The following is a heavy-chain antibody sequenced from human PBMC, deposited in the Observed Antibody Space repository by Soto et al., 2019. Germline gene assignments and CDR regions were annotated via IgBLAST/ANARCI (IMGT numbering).Heavy chain of an antibody. J-gene: IGHJ4*02. D-gene: IGHD3-3*01. CDR1: GFTFSSYW. CDR2: IKQDGNEK. V-gene: IGHV3-7*01. Sequence: GGSLRLSCAASGFTFSSYWMSWVRQAPGKGLEWVANIKQDGNEKYYVDSVKGRFTISRDNAKNSLYLQMNSLRAEDTAVYYCATDYDFWSGYYGGVGYWGQGTLVTVSS. CDR3: ATDYDFWSGYYGGVGY.